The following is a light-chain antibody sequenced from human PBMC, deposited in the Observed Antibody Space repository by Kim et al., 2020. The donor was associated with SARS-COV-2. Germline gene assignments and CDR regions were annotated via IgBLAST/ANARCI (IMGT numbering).Light chain of an antibody. V-gene: IGKV3-20*01. CDR1: QRVSSSY. CDR2: GAS. J-gene: IGKJ4*01. CDR3: QQYGSSPLT. Sequence: PGKRATLSCRASQRVSSSYLAWYQQNPAQAPRLLIYGASNRATGIPDRFSGSGSGTDFTLTISRLEPEDFAVYYCQQYGSSPLTFGGGTKVDIK.